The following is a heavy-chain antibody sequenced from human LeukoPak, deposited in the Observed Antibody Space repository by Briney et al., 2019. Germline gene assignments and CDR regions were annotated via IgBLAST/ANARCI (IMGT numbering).Heavy chain of an antibody. CDR2: IIPIFGTA. CDR3: AREAGRREYYFDY. CDR1: GYTFTSYG. V-gene: IGHV1-69*13. J-gene: IGHJ4*02. Sequence: SVKVSCKTSGYTFTSYGLSWVRQAPGQGLEWMGGIIPIFGTANYAQKFQGRVTITADESTSTAYMELSSLRSEDTAVYYCAREAGRREYYFDYWGQGTLVTVSS. D-gene: IGHD1-14*01.